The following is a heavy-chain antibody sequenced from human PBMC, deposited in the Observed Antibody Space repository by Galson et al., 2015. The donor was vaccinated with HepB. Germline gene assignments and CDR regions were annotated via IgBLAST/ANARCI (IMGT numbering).Heavy chain of an antibody. D-gene: IGHD2-21*02. J-gene: IGHJ4*02. V-gene: IGHV3-64D*06. CDR2: ISGNGGST. CDR3: VKDWAYCGGNCYSYFDY. CDR1: GFTFNNYA. Sequence: SLRLSCAASGFTFNNYAMHWVRQAPGKGLEYVSGISGNGGSTYYADSVKGRFTISRDNSKNKLYLQMSSLRADDTAVYYCVKDWAYCGGNCYSYFDYWGQGTLVTVSS.